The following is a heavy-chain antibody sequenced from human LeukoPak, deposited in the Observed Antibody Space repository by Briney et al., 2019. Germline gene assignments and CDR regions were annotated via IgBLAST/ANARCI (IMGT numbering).Heavy chain of an antibody. J-gene: IGHJ4*02. CDR1: GGTFSSYA. CDR3: ARERLRHDYGDYPYFDY. D-gene: IGHD4-17*01. Sequence: SVKDSCKASGGTFSSYAISLVRQAPGQGLEWMGGIIPIFGTANYAQKFQGRVTITTDESTSTAYMELSSLRSEDTAVYYCARERLRHDYGDYPYFDYWGQGTLVTVSS. CDR2: IIPIFGTA. V-gene: IGHV1-69*05.